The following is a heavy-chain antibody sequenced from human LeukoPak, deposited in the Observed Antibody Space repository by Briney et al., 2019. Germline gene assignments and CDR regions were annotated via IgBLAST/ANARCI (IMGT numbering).Heavy chain of an antibody. CDR3: ARMSSTTYRDWFDP. CDR2: INPKNGGT. Sequence: ASVKVSCKASGYTFIDFYMHWVRQAPGQGLEWMGWINPKNGGTNDAQKFQGRVTMTRDTSISTAYMELSRLRSDDTAAYYCARMSSTTYRDWFDPWGRGTLVTVSS. V-gene: IGHV1-2*02. J-gene: IGHJ5*02. D-gene: IGHD2/OR15-2a*01. CDR1: GYTFIDFY.